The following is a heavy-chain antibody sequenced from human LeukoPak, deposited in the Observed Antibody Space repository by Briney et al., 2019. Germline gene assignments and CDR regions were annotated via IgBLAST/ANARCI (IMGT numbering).Heavy chain of an antibody. V-gene: IGHV4-31*03. Sequence: SETLSLTCTVSGVSISSDKYYWSWIRQRPGKGLEWIGYMYYSGSTSYNPSLKSRVSISLDTPKNQFSLKLTSVTAADTAVYYCATPYCGTISCLDVFDIWGQGTMVTVSS. D-gene: IGHD2-21*01. CDR1: GVSISSDKYY. CDR3: ATPYCGTISCLDVFDI. CDR2: MYYSGST. J-gene: IGHJ3*02.